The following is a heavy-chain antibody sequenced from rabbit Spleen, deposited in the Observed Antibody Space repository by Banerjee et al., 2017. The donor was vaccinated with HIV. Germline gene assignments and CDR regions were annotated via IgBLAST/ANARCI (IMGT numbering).Heavy chain of an antibody. CDR3: ARDLVGVIGWNFYL. D-gene: IGHD1-1*01. CDR1: GFSFSDRDV. Sequence: QEQLVESGGGLVKPEGSLTLTCKASGFSFSDRDVMCWVRQAPGKGLEWIACINTATGKAVYASWALGRFTISRTSSTTVTLQMTSLTAADTATYFCARDLVGVIGWNFYLWGPGTLVTVS. CDR2: INTATGKA. J-gene: IGHJ4*01. V-gene: IGHV1S45*01.